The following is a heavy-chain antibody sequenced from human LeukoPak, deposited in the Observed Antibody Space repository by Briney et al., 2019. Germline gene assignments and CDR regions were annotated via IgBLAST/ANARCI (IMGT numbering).Heavy chain of an antibody. CDR2: IGTAGDT. CDR1: GFTFSSYD. CDR3: ARDLEGSGSFYRPSYDY. D-gene: IGHD3-10*01. Sequence: GGSLRLSCAASGFTFSSYDMHWVRQTTGKGLEWVSTIGTAGDTYYPGSVKGRFTISRDNAKNSLYLQMNSLRAEDTAVYYCARDLEGSGSFYRPSYDYWGQGTLVTVSS. J-gene: IGHJ4*02. V-gene: IGHV3-13*01.